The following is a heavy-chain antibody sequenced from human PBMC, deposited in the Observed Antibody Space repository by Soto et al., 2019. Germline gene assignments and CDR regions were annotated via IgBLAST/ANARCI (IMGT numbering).Heavy chain of an antibody. V-gene: IGHV3-33*01. CDR2: IWYDGSNK. CDR3: SSDVSSGHPTYYYGMDV. Sequence: QVQLVESGGGVVQPGRSLRLSCAASGFTFSSYGMHWVRQAPGKGLEWVAGIWYDGSNKYYADSVKGRCTISRDNSKNPLYLQMNRLGAEDTAVYYCSSDVSSGHPTYYYGMDVWGQGTTVTVSS. CDR1: GFTFSSYG. D-gene: IGHD6-19*01. J-gene: IGHJ6*02.